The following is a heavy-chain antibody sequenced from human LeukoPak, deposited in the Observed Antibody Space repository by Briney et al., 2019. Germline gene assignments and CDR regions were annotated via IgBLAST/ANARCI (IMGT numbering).Heavy chain of an antibody. J-gene: IGHJ4*02. CDR1: GCTFSSYS. Sequence: GGTLILSCAVSGCTFSSYSMNWVRHTPGKGLQWVSYISSSGTTIYYADSVKGRFTISRDNVKNSLYLQMDSLRDEDTAIYYRARMDRGAYKSPYYFDYWGQGTLVTVSS. V-gene: IGHV3-48*02. CDR2: ISSSGTTI. D-gene: IGHD5-24*01. CDR3: ARMDRGAYKSPYYFDY.